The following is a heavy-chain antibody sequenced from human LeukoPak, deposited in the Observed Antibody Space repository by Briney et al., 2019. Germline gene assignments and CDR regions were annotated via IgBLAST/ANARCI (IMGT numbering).Heavy chain of an antibody. J-gene: IGHJ5*02. V-gene: IGHV4-59*12. D-gene: IGHD6-13*01. CDR1: GGSISFYY. Sequence: PSETLSLTCTVSGGSISFYYWSWIRQPPGKGLEWIGRIYYTGSTSYNPSLKSRVTISLDASQDQFSLKLRSVTAADTAVYYCARGCFRPGSSWYFSNDWLKPSNWFDPWGQGTLVTVSS. CDR3: ARGCFRPGSSWYFSNDWLKPSNWFDP. CDR2: IYYTGST.